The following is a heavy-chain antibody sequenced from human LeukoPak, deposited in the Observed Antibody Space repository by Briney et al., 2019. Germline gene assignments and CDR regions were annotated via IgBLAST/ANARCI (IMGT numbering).Heavy chain of an antibody. D-gene: IGHD3-3*01. J-gene: IGHJ4*02. CDR3: ASDRRYPITIFGVVNDY. V-gene: IGHV4-59*01. CDR1: GGSITSYF. CDR2: IYYSGST. Sequence: PSETLSLTCTVSGGSITSYFWNWIRQPPGKGLEWIGYIYYSGSTNYNPSLKSRVTISVDTSKNQFSLNLSSVTAADTAVYYCASDRRYPITIFGVVNDYWGQGTLVTVSS.